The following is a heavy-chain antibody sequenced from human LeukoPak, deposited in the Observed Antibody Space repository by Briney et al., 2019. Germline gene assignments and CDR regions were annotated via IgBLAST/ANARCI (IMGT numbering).Heavy chain of an antibody. D-gene: IGHD4-11*01. J-gene: IGHJ6*02. Sequence: DSVKGRFTISRDNSKNTLYLQMNSLRAEDMAVYYCARDHFPMTTVTLSDYYYYYGMDVWGQGTTVTVSS. V-gene: IGHV3-30*07. CDR3: ARDHFPMTTVTLSDYYYYYGMDV.